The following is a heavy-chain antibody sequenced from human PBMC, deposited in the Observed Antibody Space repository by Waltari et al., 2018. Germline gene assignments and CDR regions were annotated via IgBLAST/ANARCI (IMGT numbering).Heavy chain of an antibody. D-gene: IGHD2-2*01. CDR3: ARDIVVVPARESRDY. V-gene: IGHV1-2*02. Sequence: QVQLVQSGAEVKKPGASVKVSCKASGYTFTGYYMHWVRQAPGQGLEWMGWINPNSGGTNYAQKFQGKVTMTRDTSISTAYMELSRLRSDDTAVYYCARDIVVVPARESRDYWGQGTLVTVSS. CDR1: GYTFTGYY. J-gene: IGHJ4*02. CDR2: INPNSGGT.